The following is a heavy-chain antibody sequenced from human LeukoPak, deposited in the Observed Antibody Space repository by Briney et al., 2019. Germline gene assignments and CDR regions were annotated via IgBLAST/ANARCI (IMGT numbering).Heavy chain of an antibody. CDR1: GGTFSSYA. CDR3: ARLNYGFWSGYHYYYYYYMDV. D-gene: IGHD3-3*01. J-gene: IGHJ6*03. V-gene: IGHV1-69*05. Sequence: SVKVSCKASGGTFSSYAISWVRQAPGQGLEWMGGIIPIFGTANYAQKFQGRVTITTDESTSTAYMELSSLRSEDTAVYYCARLNYGFWSGYHYYYYYYMDVWGKGTTVTVSS. CDR2: IIPIFGTA.